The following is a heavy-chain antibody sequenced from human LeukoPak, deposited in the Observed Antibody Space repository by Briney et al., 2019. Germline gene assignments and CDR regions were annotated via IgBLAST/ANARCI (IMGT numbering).Heavy chain of an antibody. CDR3: ARGRGDFWSGYPLFDY. CDR2: IYYSGST. Sequence: PSETLSLTCTVSGGSISSYYWSWIRQPPGKGLEWIGYIYYSGSTNYNPSLKSRVTISVDTSKNQFSLKLSSVTAADTAVYYCARGRGDFWSGYPLFDYWGQGTLVTVSS. V-gene: IGHV4-59*12. CDR1: GGSISSYY. J-gene: IGHJ4*02. D-gene: IGHD3-3*01.